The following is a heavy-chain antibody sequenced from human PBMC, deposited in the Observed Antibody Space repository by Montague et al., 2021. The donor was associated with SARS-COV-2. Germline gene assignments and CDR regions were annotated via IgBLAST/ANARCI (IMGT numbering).Heavy chain of an antibody. J-gene: IGHJ4*02. D-gene: IGHD4/OR15-4a*01. Sequence: SLRLSCAASGFTFSTYWMYWIRQVPGKGLAWVSCINPDGDATTYADSVKGRFTISRDNSKNILYLQMNSLRGEDTAVYYCARSNLHDYADYWGRGNLVTVSS. CDR2: INPDGDAT. CDR3: ARSNLHDYADY. CDR1: GFTFSTYW. V-gene: IGHV3-74*01.